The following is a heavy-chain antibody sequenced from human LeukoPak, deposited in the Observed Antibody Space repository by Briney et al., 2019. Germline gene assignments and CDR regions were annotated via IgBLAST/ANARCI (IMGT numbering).Heavy chain of an antibody. Sequence: ASETLSLTCTVSGGSISSSSYYWGWIRPPPRKGLEWIGTIYYSGSTYYNPSLKSRVTISVDTSKTQFSLTLSSLTAAVTALYYCARHILPDYSGQATLAIVSA. J-gene: IGHJ4*02. CDR1: GGSISSSSYY. CDR3: ARHILPDY. V-gene: IGHV4-39*01. CDR2: IYYSGST.